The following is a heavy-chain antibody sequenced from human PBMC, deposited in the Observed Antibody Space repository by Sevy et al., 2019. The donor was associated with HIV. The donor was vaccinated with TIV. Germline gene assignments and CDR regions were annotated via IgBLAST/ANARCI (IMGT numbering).Heavy chain of an antibody. CDR3: ARDSVASTLTMDV. Sequence: GGSLRLSCAASGFTFTNYVMNWVRQAPGKGLEWVSYISPSGSPIYYADSVKGRFTISRDNARNSLYLQMNSLRADDTGLYYCARDSVASTLTMDVWGQGTTVTVSS. CDR1: GFTFTNYV. J-gene: IGHJ6*02. CDR2: ISPSGSPI. V-gene: IGHV3-48*03.